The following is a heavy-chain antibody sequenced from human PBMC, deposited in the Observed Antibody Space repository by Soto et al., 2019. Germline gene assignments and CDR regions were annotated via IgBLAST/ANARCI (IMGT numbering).Heavy chain of an antibody. V-gene: IGHV3-7*03. Sequence: LRLSCAVSWFTFSNHLINWVRQAPGKGLEWVANIRADGSEKYYVDSVKGRFTISRDNAKNSLYLQMNSLRAEDTAVYYCARARGVDSWGQGTLVTVSS. CDR1: WFTFSNHL. CDR2: IRADGSEK. CDR3: ARARGVDS. J-gene: IGHJ5*01. D-gene: IGHD3-16*01.